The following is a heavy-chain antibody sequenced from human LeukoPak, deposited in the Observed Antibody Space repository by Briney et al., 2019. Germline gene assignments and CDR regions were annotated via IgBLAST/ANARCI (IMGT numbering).Heavy chain of an antibody. CDR1: GFTFDDFA. J-gene: IGHJ4*02. CDR3: ATSGREGSGTYFRF. CDR2: INWSGTTP. V-gene: IGHV3-20*04. Sequence: PGGSLRLSCAASGFTFDDFAMNWVRQAPGKGLEWVSGINWSGTTPTYGGSVKGRFTISRDNAKNSLFLQVNSLRGEDTALYYCATSGREGSGTYFRFWGQGTLVTVSS. D-gene: IGHD1-26*01.